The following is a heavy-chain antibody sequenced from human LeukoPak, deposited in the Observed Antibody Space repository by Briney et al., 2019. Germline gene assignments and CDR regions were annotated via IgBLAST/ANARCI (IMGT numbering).Heavy chain of an antibody. CDR2: IKPDGSEE. CDR1: GFTLSIYW. J-gene: IGHJ4*02. Sequence: GGSLRLSCEASGFTLSIYWMSWVRQVPGKGLEWVAYIKPDGSEEDYVESVRGRFTIFRDNAKNSLYLQMHSLRDEDTAVYYCARGSIVAPNLDIWGQGTLVTVSS. CDR3: ARGSIVAPNLDI. V-gene: IGHV3-7*01. D-gene: IGHD6-6*01.